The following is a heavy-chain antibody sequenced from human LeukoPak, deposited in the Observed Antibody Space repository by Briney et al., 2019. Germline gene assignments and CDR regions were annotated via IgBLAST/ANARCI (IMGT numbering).Heavy chain of an antibody. CDR3: VATAVLAVAGTNIDY. V-gene: IGHV4-34*01. CDR1: GGSFSGYY. J-gene: IGHJ4*02. CDR2: INHSGST. D-gene: IGHD6-19*01. Sequence: PSETLSLTCAVYGGSFSGYYWSWIRQPPGKGLEWIGEINHSGSTNYNPSLKSRVTISVDTSKNQFSLKLSSVTAADTAVYYCVATAVLAVAGTNIDYWGQGTLVTVSS.